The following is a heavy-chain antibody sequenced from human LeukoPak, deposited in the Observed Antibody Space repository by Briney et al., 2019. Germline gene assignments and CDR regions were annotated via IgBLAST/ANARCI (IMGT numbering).Heavy chain of an antibody. CDR1: GFTFSDYY. J-gene: IGHJ6*02. V-gene: IGHV3-11*04. Sequence: GGSLRLSCAASGFTFSDYYMSWIRQAPGKGLEWVSYISSSGSTIYYADSVKGRFTISRDNSKNTLYLQMNSLRAEDTAVYYCAKDAAAAGYYYYYYYGMDVWGQGTTVTVSS. CDR3: AKDAAAAGYYYYYYYGMDV. D-gene: IGHD6-13*01. CDR2: ISSSGSTI.